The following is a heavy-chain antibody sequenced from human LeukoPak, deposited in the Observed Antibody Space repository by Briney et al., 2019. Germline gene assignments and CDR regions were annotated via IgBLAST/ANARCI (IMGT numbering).Heavy chain of an antibody. Sequence: GGSLRLSCAASGFSFSSYSMNWVRQAPGKGLEWVSSISSSSSYIYYADSVKGRFTISRDNAKNSLYLQMNSLRAEDTAVYYCASSGYGSGSYSLWGQGTLVTVSS. V-gene: IGHV3-21*01. CDR1: GFSFSSYS. CDR3: ASSGYGSGSYSL. D-gene: IGHD3-10*01. J-gene: IGHJ4*02. CDR2: ISSSSSYI.